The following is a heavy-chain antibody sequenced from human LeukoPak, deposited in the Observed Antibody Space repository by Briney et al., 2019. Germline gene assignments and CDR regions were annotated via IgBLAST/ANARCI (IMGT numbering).Heavy chain of an antibody. J-gene: IGHJ6*03. D-gene: IGHD2-8*01. Sequence: PSETLSLTCTVSGGSISSYYWSWIRQPAGKGLEWIGRIYTSGSTNYNPSLKSRVTISVDTSKNQFSLKLSSVTAADTAVYYCAREGCTNGVCFLYYYYMDVWGKGTTVTVSS. V-gene: IGHV4-4*07. CDR2: IYTSGST. CDR3: AREGCTNGVCFLYYYYMDV. CDR1: GGSISSYY.